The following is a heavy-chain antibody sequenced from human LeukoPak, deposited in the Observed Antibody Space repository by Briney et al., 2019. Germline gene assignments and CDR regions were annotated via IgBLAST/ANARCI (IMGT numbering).Heavy chain of an antibody. D-gene: IGHD6-13*01. CDR1: GGSISSYH. CDR3: ARRGSSSWHFDY. CDR2: LSSSGGT. Sequence: SGTLSLTCTVSGGSISSYHWSWIRQPPGERLEWIGYLSSSGGTNYNPSLNSRVTISVDTSKNQFSLKLSSVTAADTAVYYCARRGSSSWHFDYWGQGTLVTVSS. V-gene: IGHV4-59*08. J-gene: IGHJ4*02.